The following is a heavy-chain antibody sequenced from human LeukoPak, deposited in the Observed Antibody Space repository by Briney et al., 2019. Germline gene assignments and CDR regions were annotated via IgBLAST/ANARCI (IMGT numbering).Heavy chain of an antibody. CDR1: GGSISSGSYY. D-gene: IGHD3-3*01. J-gene: IGHJ4*02. V-gene: IGHV4-61*02. Sequence: SQTLSLTCTVSGGSISSGSYYWSWIRQPAGKGLEWIGRIYPSGSTNYNPSLRSRVTISVDPSKNQFSVKLSSVTAADTAVYYCARFDLEWLFVIDYWGQGTLVTVSS. CDR3: ARFDLEWLFVIDY. CDR2: IYPSGST.